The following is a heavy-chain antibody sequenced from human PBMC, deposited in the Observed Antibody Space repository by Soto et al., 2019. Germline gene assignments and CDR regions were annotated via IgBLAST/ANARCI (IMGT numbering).Heavy chain of an antibody. CDR1: GFTVSSNY. CDR3: ARDTVVTTITGVIDI. D-gene: IGHD5-12*01. CDR2: IYKDGST. V-gene: IGHV3-66*01. Sequence: GGSLRLSCAASGFTVSSNYMNWVRQAPGKGLEWVSVIYKDGSTYYADSVGGRFTISRDNSNNTVHLQMNSLRAEDTAVYYCARDTVVTTITGVIDISGQGTMVTVSS. J-gene: IGHJ3*02.